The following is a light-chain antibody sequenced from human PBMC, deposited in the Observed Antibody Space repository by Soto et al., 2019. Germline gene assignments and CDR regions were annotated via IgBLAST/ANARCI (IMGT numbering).Light chain of an antibody. CDR2: DAS. CDR1: QSVSGSY. Sequence: ETVLTQSPGTLSLSPGERATLSCRASQSVSGSYLAWYQQRPGQAPRLLIYDASTRATGIPDRFSGSGSGTDFTLTIARLEPEDFAVYYCQQYGSSPETIGQGTRVEI. V-gene: IGKV3-20*01. J-gene: IGKJ1*01. CDR3: QQYGSSPET.